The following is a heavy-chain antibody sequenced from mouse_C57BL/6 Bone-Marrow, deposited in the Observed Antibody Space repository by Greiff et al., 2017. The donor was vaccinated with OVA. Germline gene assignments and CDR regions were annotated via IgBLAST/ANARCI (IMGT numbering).Heavy chain of an antibody. D-gene: IGHD1-1*01. V-gene: IGHV1-81*01. J-gene: IGHJ1*03. CDR2: IYPRSGNT. Sequence: QVQLQQSGAELARPGASVKLSCKASGYTFTSYGISWVKQRTGQGLEWIGEIYPRSGNTYYNEKFKGKATLTADKSSSTAYMELRSLTSEDSAVYFCARGHYYGSSDWYFDVWGTGTTVTVSS. CDR1: GYTFTSYG. CDR3: ARGHYYGSSDWYFDV.